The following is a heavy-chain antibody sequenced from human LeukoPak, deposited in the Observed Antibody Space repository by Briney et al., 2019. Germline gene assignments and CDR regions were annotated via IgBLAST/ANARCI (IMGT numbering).Heavy chain of an antibody. CDR2: IYHSGST. V-gene: IGHV4-30-2*01. Sequence: SSETLSLTCAVPGGSISSGGYSWSWIRQPPGKGLEWIGYIYHSGSTYYNPSLKSRVTISVDRSKNQFSLKLSSVTAADTAVYYCARVCWYNWFDPWGQGTLVTVSS. J-gene: IGHJ5*02. CDR3: ARVCWYNWFDP. CDR1: GGSISSGGYS. D-gene: IGHD6-13*01.